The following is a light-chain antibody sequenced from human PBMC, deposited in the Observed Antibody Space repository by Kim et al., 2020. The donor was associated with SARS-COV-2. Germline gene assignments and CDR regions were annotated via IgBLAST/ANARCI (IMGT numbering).Light chain of an antibody. CDR1: QSISDW. V-gene: IGKV1-5*03. CDR3: QQYKSYST. Sequence: SASVGDRVTITCRASQSISDWLAWYQQKPGKAPKILIYKASSLQTGVPSRFSGSGSGTEFTLTINSLQSDDFATYFCQQYKSYSTFGQGTKVEIK. J-gene: IGKJ1*01. CDR2: KAS.